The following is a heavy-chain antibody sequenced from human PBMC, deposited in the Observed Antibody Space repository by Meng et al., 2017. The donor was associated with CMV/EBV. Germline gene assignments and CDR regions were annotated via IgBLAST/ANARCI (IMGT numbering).Heavy chain of an antibody. CDR3: ARGITTLGWFNP. CDR1: GGSFSGYY. CDR2: INHSGST. V-gene: IGHV4-34*01. J-gene: IGHJ5*02. Sequence: SETLSLTCAVYGGSFSGYYWSWIRQPPGKGLEWIGEINHSGSTNHNPSLKSRVTISVDTSKNQFSLKLSSVTAADTAVYYCARGITTLGWFNPWGQGTLVTVSS. D-gene: IGHD3-10*02.